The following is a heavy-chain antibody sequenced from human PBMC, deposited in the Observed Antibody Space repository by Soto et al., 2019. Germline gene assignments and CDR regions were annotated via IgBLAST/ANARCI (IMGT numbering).Heavy chain of an antibody. D-gene: IGHD3-10*01. V-gene: IGHV4-31*03. J-gene: IGHJ4*02. Sequence: QVQLQESGPGLVKPSQTLSLTCTVSGGSISSGGYYCSWIRQHPGKGLEWIGYIYYSGSTYYNPSLKSRVTISVDTSKNQFSLKLSSVTAADTAVYYCARDDPYGSGTTYWGQGTLVTVSS. CDR2: IYYSGST. CDR3: ARDDPYGSGTTY. CDR1: GGSISSGGYY.